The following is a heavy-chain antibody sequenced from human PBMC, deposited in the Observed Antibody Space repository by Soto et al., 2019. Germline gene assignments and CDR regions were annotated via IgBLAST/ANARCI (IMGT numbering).Heavy chain of an antibody. V-gene: IGHV1-3*01. CDR3: ARGSLY. J-gene: IGHJ4*01. CDR2: INA. Sequence: ASVKVSCKASGYSFTSYSMHWVRQAPGQRLEWLGWINAGRFIISRDNSKSTVYLQMNSLRADDTAVYYCARGSLYWGQGTLVTVSS. CDR1: GYSFTSYS.